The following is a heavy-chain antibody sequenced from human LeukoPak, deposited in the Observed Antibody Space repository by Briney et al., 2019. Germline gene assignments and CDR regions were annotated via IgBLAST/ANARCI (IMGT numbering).Heavy chain of an antibody. CDR1: GYSISSGYY. D-gene: IGHD3-9*01. J-gene: IGHJ4*02. CDR3: ARVGGYDILTGYYPLPFDY. V-gene: IGHV4-38-2*01. CDR2: IYHSGST. Sequence: PSETLSLTCAVSGYSISSGYYWGWIRPPPGKGLEWIGMIYHSGSTYYNPSLKSRVTISVDTSKNQFSLKLSSVTAADTAVYYCARVGGYDILTGYYPLPFDYWGQGTLVTVSS.